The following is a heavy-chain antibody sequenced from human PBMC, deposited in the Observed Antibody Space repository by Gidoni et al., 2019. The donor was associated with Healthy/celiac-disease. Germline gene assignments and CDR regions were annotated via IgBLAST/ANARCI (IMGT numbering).Heavy chain of an antibody. V-gene: IGHV3-30*18. CDR2: ISYDGSNK. Sequence: QVQLVESGGGVVQPGRSLRLSCAASGFTFSSYGMHWVRQAPGTEMEWGAVISYDGSNKYYADSVKGRFTISRDNSKNTLYLQMNSLRAEDTAVYYCAKDLSIGLLRHSSTSPYFTVTTSRRYYYYGMDVWGQGTTVTVSS. D-gene: IGHD2-2*01. J-gene: IGHJ6*02. CDR3: AKDLSIGLLRHSSTSPYFTVTTSRRYYYYGMDV. CDR1: GFTFSSYG.